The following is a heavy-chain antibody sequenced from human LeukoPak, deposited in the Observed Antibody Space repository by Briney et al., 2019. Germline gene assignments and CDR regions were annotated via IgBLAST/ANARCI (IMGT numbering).Heavy chain of an antibody. V-gene: IGHV3-48*03. Sequence: GGSLRLSCAASGFTFSSYEMNWVREAQGKGGGGGSYISSSGSTIYSADSVKGRFTISRDNAKNSPFLQMNSLRAEDTAVYYCARENRVTTSRYFDNWGQGTLVTVSS. CDR1: GFTFSSYE. J-gene: IGHJ4*02. D-gene: IGHD5-12*01. CDR3: ARENRVTTSRYFDN. CDR2: ISSSGSTI.